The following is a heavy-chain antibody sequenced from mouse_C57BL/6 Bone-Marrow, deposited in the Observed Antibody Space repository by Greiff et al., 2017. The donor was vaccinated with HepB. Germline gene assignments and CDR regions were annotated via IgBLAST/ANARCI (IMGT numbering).Heavy chain of an antibody. CDR2: IRLKSDNYAT. CDR3: AARLITTVVATDV. V-gene: IGHV6-3*01. J-gene: IGHJ1*03. Sequence: EVKVEESGGGLVQPGGSMKLSCVASGFTFSNYWMNWVRQSPEKGLEWVAQIRLKSDNYATHYAESVKGRFTISRDDSKSRVYLQMNNLRAEDTGIYYCAARLITTVVATDVWGTGTTVTVSS. D-gene: IGHD1-1*01. CDR1: GFTFSNYW.